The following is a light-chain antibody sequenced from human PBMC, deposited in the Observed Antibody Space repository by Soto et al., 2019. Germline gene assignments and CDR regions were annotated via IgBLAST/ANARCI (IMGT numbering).Light chain of an antibody. CDR3: QAWDTSAVI. CDR1: KLGDKY. J-gene: IGLJ2*01. Sequence: SYELTQPPSVSVSPGQTASITCSGDKLGDKYASWYQVKLGQSPVLVIYQDNKRPSGIPERFSGSNSGTTATLTISGTQAMDEADYYCQAWDTSAVIFGGGTKLTVL. CDR2: QDN. V-gene: IGLV3-1*01.